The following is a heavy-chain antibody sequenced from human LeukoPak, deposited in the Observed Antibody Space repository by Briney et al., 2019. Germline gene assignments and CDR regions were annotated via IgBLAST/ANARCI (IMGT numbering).Heavy chain of an antibody. CDR3: ARERYGSGTRVRYFDY. J-gene: IGHJ4*02. CDR1: GSTFSSYW. CDR2: IKQDGSEK. D-gene: IGHD3-10*01. V-gene: IGHV3-7*01. Sequence: PGGSLRLSCAASGSTFSSYWMSWVRQAAGKGLEWVANIKQDGSEKFYVDSVKGRFTISRDNAKNSLYLQMNSLRTEDTAVYYCARERYGSGTRVRYFDYWGQGTLVTVSS.